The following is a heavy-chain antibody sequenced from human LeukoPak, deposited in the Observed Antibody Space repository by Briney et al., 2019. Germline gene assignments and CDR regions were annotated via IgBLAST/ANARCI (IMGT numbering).Heavy chain of an antibody. D-gene: IGHD5-24*01. J-gene: IGHJ4*02. CDR3: ARGLDGHPQTFDY. CDR2: ISSSSSYI. V-gene: IGHV3-21*01. Sequence: GGSLRLSCAASGFTFSSYSMNWVRQAPGKGLEWVSSISSSSSYIYYADSVKGRFTISRDNAKNSLYLQMNSLRAEDTAVYYCARGLDGHPQTFDYWGQGTLVTVSS. CDR1: GFTFSSYS.